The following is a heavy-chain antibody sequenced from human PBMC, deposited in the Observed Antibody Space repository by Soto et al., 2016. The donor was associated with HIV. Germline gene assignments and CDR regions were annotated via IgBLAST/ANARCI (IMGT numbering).Heavy chain of an antibody. CDR2: ISGSDGST. Sequence: EVQLLESGGGLVQPGGSLRLSCAASGFTFSSYAMSWVRQAPGKGLEWVSSISGSDGSTNYADSVKGRFTISRDNSKSTLYLQMNSLRAEDTAVYYCAKTGKFDILTGSHIDYWGQGTLVTVSS. J-gene: IGHJ4*02. D-gene: IGHD3-9*01. CDR3: AKTGKFDILTGSHIDY. V-gene: IGHV3-23*01. CDR1: GFTFSSYA.